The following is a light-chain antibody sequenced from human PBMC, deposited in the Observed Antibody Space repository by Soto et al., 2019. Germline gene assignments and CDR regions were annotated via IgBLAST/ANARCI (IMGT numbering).Light chain of an antibody. J-gene: IGKJ1*01. V-gene: IGKV3-20*01. CDR3: QQYGSSPRT. CDR1: QSVSSSY. Sequence: EIVLTQSTCTLSLSAGERATLSWRASQSVSSSYLAWYQQKPGQAPRLLIYGASSRATGIPDRFSGSGSGTDFTLTISRLETEDFAVYYCQQYGSSPRTFGQGTKVDIK. CDR2: GAS.